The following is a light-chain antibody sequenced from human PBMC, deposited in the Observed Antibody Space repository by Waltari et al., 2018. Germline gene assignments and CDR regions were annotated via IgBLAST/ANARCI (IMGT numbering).Light chain of an antibody. CDR1: RLGDKF. Sequence: SYEMTQPSSVSVSPGQTTTITCSGDRLGDKFVSWYHQRPAQAPLLVISQHKQRTSCIPDRTSDSTSGNTATLTIRWTQRMDEGDYSCQTCASSPRQAVFGVATPLPVL. CDR3: QTCASSPRQAV. V-gene: IGLV3-1*01. CDR2: QHK. J-gene: IGLJ2*01.